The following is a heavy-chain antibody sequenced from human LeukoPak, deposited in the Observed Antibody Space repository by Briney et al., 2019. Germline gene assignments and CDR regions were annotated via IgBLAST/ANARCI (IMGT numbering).Heavy chain of an antibody. Sequence: GGSLRLSCAASGFIFSSTWMTWVRQAPEKGPEWVAYIKHDGSETNYVDSVKGRFTVSRDNVKNSLYLQMNSLRADDTAVYYCSATSGRTGGNSWGQGALVTVSS. D-gene: IGHD3-16*01. CDR3: SATSGRTGGNS. CDR2: IKHDGSET. J-gene: IGHJ4*02. CDR1: GFIFSSTW. V-gene: IGHV3-7*03.